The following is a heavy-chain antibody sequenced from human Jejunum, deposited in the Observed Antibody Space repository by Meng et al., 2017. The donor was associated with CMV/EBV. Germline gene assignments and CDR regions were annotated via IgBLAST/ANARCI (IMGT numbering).Heavy chain of an antibody. Sequence: SSQSINWVRQAPGKVLEWVSAISRSSNNIYYADSVKGRFTISRDNAKNSLYLQMNSLRAEDTAVYYCSSCGGDCFYNNYYGMDFWGQGTTVTVSS. D-gene: IGHD2-21*01. CDR2: ISRSSNNI. CDR3: SSCGGDCFYNNYYGMDF. J-gene: IGHJ6*02. V-gene: IGHV3-21*01. CDR1: SSQS.